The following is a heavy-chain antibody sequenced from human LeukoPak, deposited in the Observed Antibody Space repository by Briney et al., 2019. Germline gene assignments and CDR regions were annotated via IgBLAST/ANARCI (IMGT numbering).Heavy chain of an antibody. CDR2: IYYSGST. D-gene: IGHD2-15*01. CDR3: ARFAGYCSGGSCLRTNWFDP. V-gene: IGHV4-59*01. Sequence: SETLSLTCTVSGGSISSYYWSWIRQPPGKGLEWIGYIYYSGSTNYNPSLKSRVTISVDTSKNQFSLKLSSVTAADMAVYYCARFAGYCSGGSCLRTNWFDPWGQGTLVTVSS. J-gene: IGHJ5*02. CDR1: GGSISSYY.